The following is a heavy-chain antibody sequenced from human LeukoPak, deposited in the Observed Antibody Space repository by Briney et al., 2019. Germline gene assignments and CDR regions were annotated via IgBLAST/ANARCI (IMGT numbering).Heavy chain of an antibody. Sequence: PGGSLRLSCAASGFTFSSYSMNWVRQAPGKGLEWVSAISGSGGSTYYADSVKGRFTISRDNSKNTLYLQMNSLRAEDTAVYYCAKDQGYSYGHFDYWGQGTLVTVSS. CDR3: AKDQGYSYGHFDY. J-gene: IGHJ4*02. CDR1: GFTFSSYS. CDR2: ISGSGGST. V-gene: IGHV3-23*01. D-gene: IGHD5-18*01.